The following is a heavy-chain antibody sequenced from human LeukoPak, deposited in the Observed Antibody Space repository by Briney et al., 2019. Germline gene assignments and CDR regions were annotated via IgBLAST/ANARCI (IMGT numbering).Heavy chain of an antibody. J-gene: IGHJ3*02. CDR3: AREGQWLANDAFDI. CDR2: ISSNGGST. V-gene: IGHV3-64*01. D-gene: IGHD6-19*01. CDR1: XFTFSSYA. Sequence: LXXXASXFTFSSYAMHWVRQAPGXGXEXVSTISSNGGSTYYANSVKGRFTISRDNSKNTLYLQMGSLRAEDMAVYYCAREGQWLANDAFDIWGQGTMVTVSS.